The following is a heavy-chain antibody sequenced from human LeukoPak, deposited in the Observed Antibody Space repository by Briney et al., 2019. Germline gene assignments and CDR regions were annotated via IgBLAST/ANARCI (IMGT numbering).Heavy chain of an antibody. V-gene: IGHV3-23*01. CDR1: GFTFSSYA. J-gene: IGHJ4*02. CDR2: ISGSGTST. CDR3: AKSTGAYSSVHYFDY. D-gene: IGHD6-19*01. Sequence: GGSLRLSCAASGFTFSSYAMSWVRQAPGKGLEWVSAISGSGTSTYYADSVKGRFTISRDNSKNTLYLQMNSLRAEDTAVYYCAKSTGAYSSVHYFDYWGQGTLVTVSS.